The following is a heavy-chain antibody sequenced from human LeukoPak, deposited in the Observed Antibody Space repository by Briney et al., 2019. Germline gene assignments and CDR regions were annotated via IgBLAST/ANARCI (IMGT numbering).Heavy chain of an antibody. J-gene: IGHJ4*02. CDR3: AKYSSGWLIDC. D-gene: IGHD6-19*01. Sequence: SETLSLTCTVSSGSISTYYWTWIRQPPGKGREWIGYIYYSGSTNYNPALKSRVTISIDTSKNQFSLKLSSVTAADTAVYYCAKYSSGWLIDCWGQGTLVTVSS. CDR1: SGSISTYY. CDR2: IYYSGST. V-gene: IGHV4-59*01.